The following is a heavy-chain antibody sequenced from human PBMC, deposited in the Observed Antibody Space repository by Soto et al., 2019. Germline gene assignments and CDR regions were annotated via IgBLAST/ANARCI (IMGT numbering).Heavy chain of an antibody. V-gene: IGHV4-34*01. CDR1: GGSFSCYY. CDR2: INHSGST. D-gene: IGHD3-10*01. J-gene: IGHJ4*02. Sequence: SETLSLTCAVYGGSFSCYYWSWIRQPPGKGLEWIGEINHSGSTNYNPSLKSRVTISVDTSKNQFSLKLSSVTAADTAVYYCAREWGSGSPLDYWGQGTLVTVSS. CDR3: AREWGSGSPLDY.